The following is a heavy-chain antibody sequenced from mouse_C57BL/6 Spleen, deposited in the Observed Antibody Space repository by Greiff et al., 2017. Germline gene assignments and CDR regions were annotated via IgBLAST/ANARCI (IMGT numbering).Heavy chain of an antibody. CDR3: GRRDDGYYEAY. CDR2: ICPRSGNT. V-gene: IGHV1-81*01. CDR1: GYTFTSYG. D-gene: IGHD2-3*01. Sequence: QVQLKQSGAELARPGASVKLSCKASGYTFTSYGISWVQQRTGQGLEWIGEICPRSGNTYYNDMFKGKATLTAAKYSSTAYMELRSLASEDTADYFCGRRDDGYYEAYWGQGTLVTVSA. J-gene: IGHJ3*01.